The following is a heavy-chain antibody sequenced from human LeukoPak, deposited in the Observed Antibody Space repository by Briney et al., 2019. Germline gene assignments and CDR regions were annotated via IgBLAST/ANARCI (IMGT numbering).Heavy chain of an antibody. CDR1: GFTFSSYA. J-gene: IGHJ5*02. Sequence: ARGSLRLSCAASGFTFSSYAMSWVRQAPGKGLEWVSAISGSGGSTYYADSVKGRFTISRDNSKNTLYLQMNSLRAEDTAVYYCARDPGYQLARVFDPWGQGTLVTVSS. V-gene: IGHV3-23*01. D-gene: IGHD2-2*01. CDR3: ARDPGYQLARVFDP. CDR2: ISGSGGST.